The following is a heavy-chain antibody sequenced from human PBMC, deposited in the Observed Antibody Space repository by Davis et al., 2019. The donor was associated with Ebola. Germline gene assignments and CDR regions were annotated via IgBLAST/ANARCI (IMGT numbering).Heavy chain of an antibody. CDR3: ARGEDYYDSSGYYGCLDY. CDR1: GFTFSSYA. D-gene: IGHD3-22*01. Sequence: GESLKISCAASGFTFSSYAMHWVRQAPGKGLEWVAVISYDGSNKYYADSVKGRFTISRDNSKNTLYLQMNSLRAEDTAVYYCARGEDYYDSSGYYGCLDYWGQGTLVTVSS. J-gene: IGHJ4*02. CDR2: ISYDGSNK. V-gene: IGHV3-30-3*01.